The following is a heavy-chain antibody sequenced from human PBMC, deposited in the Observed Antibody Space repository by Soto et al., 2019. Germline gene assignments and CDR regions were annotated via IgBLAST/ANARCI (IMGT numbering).Heavy chain of an antibody. CDR1: GFTFSPYV. D-gene: IGHD2-8*01. J-gene: IGHJ4*02. CDR3: ARKAKDMVY. V-gene: IGHV3-23*01. CDR2: ISGSGDST. Sequence: GGSLRLSCAASGFTFSPYVMHWVRQALGKGLEWVSVISGSGDSTYYADSVKGRFTISRDNSEDTLYLRMNSLRAEDTAVYSCARKAKDMVYWGPGILVTV.